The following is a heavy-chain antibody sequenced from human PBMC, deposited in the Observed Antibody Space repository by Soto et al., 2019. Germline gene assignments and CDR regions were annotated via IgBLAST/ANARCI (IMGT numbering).Heavy chain of an antibody. CDR2: IYYSGST. V-gene: IGHV4-30-4*01. CDR1: GGSISSGDFY. J-gene: IGHJ6*02. CDR3: ARDYAVTTRRYYYYYYGMDV. D-gene: IGHD4-17*01. Sequence: PWETLSLTCSVSGGSISSGDFYWSWIRQPPGKGLEWIGYIYYSGSTYYNPSLKSRVTISVDTSKNQFSLKLSSVTAADTAVYYCARDYAVTTRRYYYYYYGMDVWGQGTTVTVSS.